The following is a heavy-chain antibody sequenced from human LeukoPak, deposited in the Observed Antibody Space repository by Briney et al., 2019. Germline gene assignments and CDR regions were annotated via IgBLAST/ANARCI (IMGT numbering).Heavy chain of an antibody. CDR2: IYHSGST. D-gene: IGHD6-13*01. Sequence: SETLSLTCTVSGGSISSGGYYWSWIRQPPGKGLEWIGYIYHSGSTYYNPSLKSRVTISVDRSKNQFSLKLSSVTAADTAVYYCAREEAAAGFDYWGQGTLVTVSS. J-gene: IGHJ4*02. CDR3: AREEAAAGFDY. V-gene: IGHV4-30-2*01. CDR1: GGSISSGGYY.